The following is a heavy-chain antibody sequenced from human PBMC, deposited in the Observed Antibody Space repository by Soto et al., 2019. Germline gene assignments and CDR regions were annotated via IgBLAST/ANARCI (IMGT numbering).Heavy chain of an antibody. Sequence: QVQLQQSGPRLVKPAETLSLTGTVSVGPDSSHDWAWIRQPPGRGLEWIGYVYSTGGAGYNPSLKSRVTISADRSTNHISLSLTSVTAADTAIYYCVRQGIGTQHGLVDVWGQGTSVTVSS. CDR1: VGPDSSHD. D-gene: IGHD3-10*01. J-gene: IGHJ6*02. CDR2: VYSTGGA. CDR3: VRQGIGTQHGLVDV. V-gene: IGHV4-59*08.